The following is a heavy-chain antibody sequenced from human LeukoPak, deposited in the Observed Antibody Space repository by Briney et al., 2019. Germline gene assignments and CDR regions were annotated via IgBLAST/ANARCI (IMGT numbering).Heavy chain of an antibody. CDR1: GGSFSGYY. D-gene: IGHD3-9*01. Sequence: SETLSLTCAVYGGSFSGYYWSWIRQPPGKGLEWIGEINHSGSTNYNPSLKSRVTISADTSKNQFSLKLSSVTAADTAVYYCARRGFYYDILTGYRYYFDYWGQGTLVTVSS. CDR2: INHSGST. V-gene: IGHV4-34*01. CDR3: ARRGFYYDILTGYRYYFDY. J-gene: IGHJ4*02.